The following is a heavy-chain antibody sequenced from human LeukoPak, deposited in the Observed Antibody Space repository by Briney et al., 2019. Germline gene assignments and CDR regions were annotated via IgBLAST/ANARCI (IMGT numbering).Heavy chain of an antibody. CDR3: ARSFFSRDYMDV. D-gene: IGHD2/OR15-2a*01. CDR1: GHSISSGYY. Sequence: PSETLSLTCAVSGHSISSGYYWGWIRQPPGKGLEWIVNIFHTGSTYYNPSLKSRVAISVDTSKNQFSLKLSSVTAADTAVYYCARSFFSRDYMDVWGKGTTVTVSS. J-gene: IGHJ6*03. V-gene: IGHV4-38-2*01. CDR2: IFHTGST.